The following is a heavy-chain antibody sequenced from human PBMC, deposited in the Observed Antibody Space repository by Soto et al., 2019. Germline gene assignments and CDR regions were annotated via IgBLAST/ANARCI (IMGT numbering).Heavy chain of an antibody. CDR1: GGSLSGGSYH. Sequence: AETLSLTCTLSGGSLSGGSYHWSLIRQSPGKGLEWLAYIYYTGSTNYTPSLQSRVTISLHTSKNQLSLKVISVAAADTGVYFCARGNLAAAGSFDYSGQGALVTVSS. V-gene: IGHV4-61*01. CDR3: ARGNLAAAGSFDY. CDR2: IYYTGST. D-gene: IGHD6-13*01. J-gene: IGHJ4*02.